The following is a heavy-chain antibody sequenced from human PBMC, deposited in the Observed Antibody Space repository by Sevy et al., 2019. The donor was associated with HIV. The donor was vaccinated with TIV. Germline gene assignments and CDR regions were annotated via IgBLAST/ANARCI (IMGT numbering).Heavy chain of an antibody. CDR1: GFTVSSKY. V-gene: IGHV3-53*01. Sequence: GGSLRLSCEVSGFTVSSKYMSWVRQAPGKGLEWVSVLQSGGSTHYADSVKGRFTISRDNSKNTLYLQMNSLRAEDTAVYYCTRSLASGYFVTFDHXGQGALVTVSS. CDR2: LQSGGST. J-gene: IGHJ4*02. D-gene: IGHD5-12*01. CDR3: TRSLASGYFVTFDH.